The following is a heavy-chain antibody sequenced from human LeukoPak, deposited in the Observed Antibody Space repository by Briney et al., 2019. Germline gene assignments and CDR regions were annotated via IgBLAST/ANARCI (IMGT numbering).Heavy chain of an antibody. Sequence: GESLKISCKGSGYSFTSYWIGWVRPMAGKGLEWLVIIYAADSDTRPCTAFQGPVTIAADKSISTAYLQWSRLKPSGTAMYYCAGGAAAAIPFDYWGQGTLVTVSS. CDR2: IYAADSDT. V-gene: IGHV5-51*01. J-gene: IGHJ4*02. D-gene: IGHD2-2*01. CDR1: GYSFTSYW. CDR3: AGGAAAAIPFDY.